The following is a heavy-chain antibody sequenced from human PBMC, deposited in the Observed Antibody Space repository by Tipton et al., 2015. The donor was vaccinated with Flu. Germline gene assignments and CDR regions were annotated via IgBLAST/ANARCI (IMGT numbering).Heavy chain of an antibody. CDR2: ISWNGGRT. CDR3: ARALTNWNDGQGAGYFDY. D-gene: IGHD1-20*01. CDR1: GFTFDDYG. J-gene: IGHJ4*02. V-gene: IGHV3-20*04. Sequence: SLRLSCAASGFTFDDYGMSWVRQVPGKGLEWVSGISWNGGRTGYADSVKGRFTISRDNAKNSLYLQMISLRAEDTALYYCARALTNWNDGQGAGYFDYWGQGTLVTVSS.